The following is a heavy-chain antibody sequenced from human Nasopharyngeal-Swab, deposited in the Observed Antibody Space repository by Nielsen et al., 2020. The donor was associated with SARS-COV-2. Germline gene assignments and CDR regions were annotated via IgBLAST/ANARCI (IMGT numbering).Heavy chain of an antibody. V-gene: IGHV4-34*01. D-gene: IGHD6-13*01. CDR3: ARGARSSGSSSFSLYWFFDL. J-gene: IGHJ2*01. CDR2: VDDSGTS. CDR1: GGSFSNYY. Sequence: SETLSLTCAISGGSFSNYYWSWLRQPPGKCPEVMGEVDDSGTSYYSPSLESRVTISRNLSRNQFSLELTSVTPDDTAVYYCARGARSSGSSSFSLYWFFDLWGRGTLVTVSS.